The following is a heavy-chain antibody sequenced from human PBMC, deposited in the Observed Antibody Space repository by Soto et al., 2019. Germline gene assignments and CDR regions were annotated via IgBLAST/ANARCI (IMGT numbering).Heavy chain of an antibody. J-gene: IGHJ6*02. D-gene: IGHD3-16*01. CDR3: VRPRPSGENYGMDV. CDR1: GLTVSHNY. CDR2: LYTEGTT. V-gene: IGHV3-53*01. Sequence: GGSLRLSCVASGLTVSHNYMAWVRQAPEMGLEWVSILYTEGTTYYADSVKGRFTISRDSSKNTLFLQMDSLRAEDTAVYYCVRPRPSGENYGMDVWGHGTRVTVSS.